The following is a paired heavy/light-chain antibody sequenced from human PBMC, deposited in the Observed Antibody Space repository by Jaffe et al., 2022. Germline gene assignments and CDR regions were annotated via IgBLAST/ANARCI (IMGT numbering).Heavy chain of an antibody. Sequence: QVQLVQSGAEVKKPGASVKVSCKASGYTFTSYYLHWVRQAPGQGLEWMGIINPSSGGTRFAQKFQGRVTMTRDTSTSTVYMELSSLRSEDTAVYYCARRYCDGGSCEYFHHWGQGTLVTVSS. V-gene: IGHV1-46*01. CDR1: GYTFTSYY. CDR2: INPSSGGT. D-gene: IGHD2-15*01. J-gene: IGHJ1*01. CDR3: ARRYCDGGSCEYFHH.
Light chain of an antibody. J-gene: IGKJ1*01. CDR1: QSISSW. Sequence: DIQMTQSPSTLSASVGDRVTITCRASQSISSWLAWYQQKPGKAPKLLIYKASSLESGVPSRFSGSGSGTEFTLTISSLQPDDFATYYCQQYNSYSLAFGQGTKVEIK. V-gene: IGKV1-5*03. CDR3: QQYNSYSLA. CDR2: KAS.